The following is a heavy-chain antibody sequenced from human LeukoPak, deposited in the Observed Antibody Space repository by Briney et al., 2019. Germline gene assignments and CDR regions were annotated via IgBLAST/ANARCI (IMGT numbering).Heavy chain of an antibody. CDR3: AREEGDSSSYGMDV. Sequence: GGSLRLSCAASGFTFSSYAMSWVRQAPGKGLEWVSIIYSGGSTYYADSVKGRFTISRDNSKNTLYLQMNSLRAEDTAVYYCAREEGDSSSYGMDVWGQGTTVTVSS. CDR2: IYSGGST. J-gene: IGHJ6*02. D-gene: IGHD6-6*01. CDR1: GFTFSSYA. V-gene: IGHV3-66*01.